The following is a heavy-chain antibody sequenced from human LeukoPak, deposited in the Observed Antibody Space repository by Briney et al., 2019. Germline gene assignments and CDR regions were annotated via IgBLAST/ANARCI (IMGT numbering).Heavy chain of an antibody. D-gene: IGHD6-19*01. J-gene: IGHJ6*03. CDR2: IYHSGST. CDR1: GGSISSSNW. Sequence: SETLSLTCAVSGGSISSSNWWSWVRQHPGKGLEWIGEIYHSGSTNYNPSLKSRVTISVDKSKNQFSLKLSSVTAADTAVYYCAGVAGTIYYYYYMDVWGKGTTVTISS. V-gene: IGHV4-4*02. CDR3: AGVAGTIYYYYYMDV.